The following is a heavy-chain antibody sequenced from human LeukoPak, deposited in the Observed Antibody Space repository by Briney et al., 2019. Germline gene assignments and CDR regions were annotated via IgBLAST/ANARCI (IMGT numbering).Heavy chain of an antibody. CDR3: VQALPFDY. CDR1: GFTFSNYW. Sequence: HTGGSLRLSCAASGFTFSNYWMLWVRQAPGKGLVWVSRVSSDGSTTAYADSVKGRFAISRDNAKNTLYLQMNSLRAEDTAVYYCVQALPFDYWGQGTLVTVSS. D-gene: IGHD4-11*01. CDR2: VSSDGSTT. V-gene: IGHV3-74*01. J-gene: IGHJ4*02.